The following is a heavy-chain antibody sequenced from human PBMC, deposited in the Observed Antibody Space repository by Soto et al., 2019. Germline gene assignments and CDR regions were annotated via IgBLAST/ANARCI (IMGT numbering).Heavy chain of an antibody. Sequence: PSQTIVDTSSVSGAVIISRENHWSRNRQPPGEGLEWLGYIYDSGVSSYTPALKSRVTLSLDRPNNQVSLKLRSVTAADTAVYFCVRDLAHRQTGHVWGPGTLVTAPQ. CDR3: VRDLAHRQTGHV. V-gene: IGHV4-30-4*08. D-gene: IGHD2-15*01. J-gene: IGHJ4*01. CDR2: IYDSGVS. CDR1: GAVIISRENH.